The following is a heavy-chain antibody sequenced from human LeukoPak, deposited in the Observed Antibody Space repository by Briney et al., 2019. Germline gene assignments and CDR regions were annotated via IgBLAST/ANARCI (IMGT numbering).Heavy chain of an antibody. CDR2: ISSASSTI. CDR3: ARELTRSGDD. V-gene: IGHV3-48*04. J-gene: IGHJ4*02. CDR1: GFTFSSYS. Sequence: GGSLRLSCAASGFTFSSYSMNWVRQAPGKGLEWVSFISSASSTIHYADSVKGRFTISRDNAKNSLYLHMKSLRAEDTAVYYCARELTRSGDDWGQGTLVTVSS.